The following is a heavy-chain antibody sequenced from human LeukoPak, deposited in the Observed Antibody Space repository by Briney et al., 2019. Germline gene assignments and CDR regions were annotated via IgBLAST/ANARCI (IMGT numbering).Heavy chain of an antibody. CDR2: ISGSGGST. D-gene: IGHD3-22*01. V-gene: IGHV3-23*01. CDR1: GLTFSSYA. J-gene: IGHJ4*02. Sequence: GGSLRLSCAASGLTFSSYAMSWVRQAPGKGLEWVSAISGSGGSTYYADSVKGRFTISRDNSKNTLYLQMNSLRAEDTAVYYCAKDGYDSSGYRQLYFDYWGQGTLVTVSS. CDR3: AKDGYDSSGYRQLYFDY.